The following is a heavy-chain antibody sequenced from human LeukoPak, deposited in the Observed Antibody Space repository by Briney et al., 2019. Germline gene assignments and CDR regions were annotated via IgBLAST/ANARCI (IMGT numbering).Heavy chain of an antibody. Sequence: GGSLRLSCAASGFSFSGFGMHWVRQASAKGLELVAFIQYDGNARYYADSVKGRFTISRDNSKNTLYLQMSSLRAEDTAVYYCATLRKSLWIPEFDFWGQGTLVTVSS. CDR3: ATLRKSLWIPEFDF. V-gene: IGHV3-30*02. CDR1: GFSFSGFG. CDR2: IQYDGNAR. D-gene: IGHD1-1*01. J-gene: IGHJ4*02.